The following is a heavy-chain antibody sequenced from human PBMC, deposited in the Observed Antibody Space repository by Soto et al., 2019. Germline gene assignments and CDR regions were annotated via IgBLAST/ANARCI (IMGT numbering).Heavy chain of an antibody. Sequence: EVQLVESGGGLVQPGGSLRLSCAASGFTVSSNYMSWVRQAPGKGLEWVSVIYSGGSTYYADSVKGRFTISRDNSKNTLYLQMNSLRAEDTAVYYCARDGETGPSYGMDVWGQGTTVTVSS. CDR2: IYSGGST. D-gene: IGHD1-1*01. CDR1: GFTVSSNY. J-gene: IGHJ6*02. CDR3: ARDGETGPSYGMDV. V-gene: IGHV3-66*01.